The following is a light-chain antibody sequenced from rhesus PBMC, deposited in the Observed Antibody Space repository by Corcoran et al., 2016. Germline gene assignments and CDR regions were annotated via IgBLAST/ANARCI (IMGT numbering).Light chain of an antibody. J-gene: IGKJ4*01. CDR2: KAF. Sequence: DIQMTQSPSSLSASVGDRVTITCRASENVNNYLNWYQQKPGKAPKRLIYKAFTLQSGVPSRFSGSGSGTDYTFTISSLQPEDVATYYCQHGYGTPLTFGGGTKVEIK. CDR1: ENVNNY. CDR3: QHGYGTPLT. V-gene: IGKV1-74*01.